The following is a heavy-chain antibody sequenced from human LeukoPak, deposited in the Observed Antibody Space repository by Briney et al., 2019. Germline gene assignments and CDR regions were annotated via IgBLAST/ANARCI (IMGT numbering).Heavy chain of an antibody. J-gene: IGHJ6*02. CDR2: ISYDGSNK. Sequence: PGGSLRLSCAVSGFTFSSYAMHWVRQAPGKGLEWVAVISYDGSNKYYADSVKGRFTIPRDNSKNTLYLQMNSLRAEDTAVYYCARDREYCSGGSCIYYYGMDVWGQGTTVTVSS. CDR3: ARDREYCSGGSCIYYYGMDV. D-gene: IGHD2-15*01. V-gene: IGHV3-30-3*01. CDR1: GFTFSSYA.